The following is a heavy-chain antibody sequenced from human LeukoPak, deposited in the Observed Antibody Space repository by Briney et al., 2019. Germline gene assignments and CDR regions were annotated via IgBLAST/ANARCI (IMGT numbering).Heavy chain of an antibody. CDR1: GGSISSGSYY. CDR3: AREGYAPPLDV. CDR2: IYTSGST. Sequence: DPSETLSLTCTVSGGSISSGSYYWSWIRQPAGKGLEWIGRIYTSGSTNYNPSLKSRVTISVDTSKNQFSLKLSSVTAADTAVYYCAREGYAPPLDVWGKGTTVTVSS. J-gene: IGHJ6*04. D-gene: IGHD3-16*01. V-gene: IGHV4-61*02.